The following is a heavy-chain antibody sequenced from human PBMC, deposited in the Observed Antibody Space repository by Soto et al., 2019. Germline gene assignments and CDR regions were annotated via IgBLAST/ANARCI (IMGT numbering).Heavy chain of an antibody. CDR1: GYTFTSYA. CDR2: INAGNGNT. D-gene: IGHD3-16*01. J-gene: IGHJ5*02. Sequence: QVQLVQSGAEVKKPGASVKVSCKASGYTFTSYAMHWVRQAPGQRLEWMGWINAGNGNTKYSQKFQGRVTITRDTSASTAYMELSSLRSEDTAVYYCARESHPPRVLSNLNKLVWFDPWGQGTLVTVSS. CDR3: ARESHPPRVLSNLNKLVWFDP. V-gene: IGHV1-3*01.